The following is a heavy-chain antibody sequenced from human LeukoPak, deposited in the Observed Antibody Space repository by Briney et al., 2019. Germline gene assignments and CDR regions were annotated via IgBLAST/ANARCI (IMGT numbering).Heavy chain of an antibody. Sequence: GGSLRLSCATSGFTFSSSVMHWVRQAPGKGLEWVAVISYDGNNKDYADSVRGRFSISRDNSRNTLYLQMNSLRAEDTAVYYCARDLGWGVVIDYYGMDVWGQGTTVTVSS. CDR3: ARDLGWGVVIDYYGMDV. CDR2: ISYDGNNK. D-gene: IGHD3-3*01. V-gene: IGHV3-30*04. J-gene: IGHJ6*02. CDR1: GFTFSSSV.